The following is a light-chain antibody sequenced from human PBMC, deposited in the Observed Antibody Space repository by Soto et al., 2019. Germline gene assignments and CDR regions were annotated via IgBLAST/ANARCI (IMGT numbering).Light chain of an antibody. CDR3: QQYYSRPLT. CDR2: GAS. V-gene: IGKV3-15*01. J-gene: IGKJ4*01. Sequence: VMTQSPASLSASPGDRATISCRASQSISSFLAWYQQKPGQAPRLLIYGASTMASGIPDRFSGSGSGTEFTLTISSLQPGDFAVYFCQQYYSRPLTFGGGTKVEIK. CDR1: QSISSF.